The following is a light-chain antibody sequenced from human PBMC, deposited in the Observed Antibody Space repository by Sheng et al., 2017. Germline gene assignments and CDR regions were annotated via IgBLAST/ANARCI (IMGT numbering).Light chain of an antibody. Sequence: DIQMTQSPSSLSASVGGRVTITCRASQGISNNLNWYQQKPRKTPKLLIYAASSLQSGIPSRFSDSGSGTDYTLTISSLQPEDFATYYCQQSDSNPRTFGQGTKVEIK. V-gene: IGKV1-39*01. CDR1: QGISNN. CDR3: QQSDSNPRT. J-gene: IGKJ1*01. CDR2: AAS.